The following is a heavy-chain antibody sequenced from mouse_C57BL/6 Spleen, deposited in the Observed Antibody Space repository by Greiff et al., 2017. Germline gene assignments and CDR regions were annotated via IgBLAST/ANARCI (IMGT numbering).Heavy chain of an antibody. D-gene: IGHD2-1*01. CDR2: INPSNGGT. J-gene: IGHJ4*01. Sequence: QVQLQQPGTELVKPGASVKLSCKASGYTFTSYWMHWVKQRPGQGLEWIGNINPSNGGTNYNEKFKSKATLTVDKSSSTAYMQLSSLTSEDSAVYYCARSGIYYGNPYYAMDYWGQGTSVTVSS. CDR1: GYTFTSYW. CDR3: ARSGIYYGNPYYAMDY. V-gene: IGHV1-53*01.